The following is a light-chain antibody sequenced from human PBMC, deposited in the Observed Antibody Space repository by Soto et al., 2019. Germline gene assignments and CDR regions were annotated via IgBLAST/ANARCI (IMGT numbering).Light chain of an antibody. J-gene: IGKJ1*01. CDR3: QQYYSTPWT. Sequence: DIVRTQSPDSLAVSLGERATINCKSSQSIFYSSNNKNYLTWYQQKPGQPPKLLIYWASTRESGVPDRFSGSGSGTDFTLTISSLQAEDVAVYYCQQYYSTPWTFGQGTKVHIK. V-gene: IGKV4-1*01. CDR2: WAS. CDR1: QSIFYSSNNKNY.